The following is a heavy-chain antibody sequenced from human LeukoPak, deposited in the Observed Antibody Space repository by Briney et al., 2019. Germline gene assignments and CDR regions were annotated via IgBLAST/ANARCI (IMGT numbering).Heavy chain of an antibody. CDR1: GFTFSNHI. V-gene: IGHV3-21*04. J-gene: IGHJ4*02. D-gene: IGHD3-22*01. CDR3: AKRGVVIRVILVGFHKEAYYFDS. CDR2: ISSRSSYI. Sequence: GDSLRLSCAASGFTFSNHIINWVRQAPGKGLEWVSGISSRSSYIYYAVSVKGRFTISRDNAKNSLYLQMNSLRAEDTAVYFCAKRGVVIRVILVGFHKEAYYFDSWGQGALVTVSS.